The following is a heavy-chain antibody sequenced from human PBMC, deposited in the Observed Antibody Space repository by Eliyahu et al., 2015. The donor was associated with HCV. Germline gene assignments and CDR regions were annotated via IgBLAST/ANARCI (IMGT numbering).Heavy chain of an antibody. Sequence: QVQLQQSGPGLVKPSQTLSLTCAISGDXVSSNXAAWNWIRQSPSRGLEWLGRTYYRSKWYNDYAVSVKSRITINPDTSKNQFSLQLNSVTPEDTAVYYCAREVRSSGPNWFDPWGQGTLVTVSS. D-gene: IGHD6-19*01. V-gene: IGHV6-1*01. CDR1: GDXVSSNXAA. CDR3: AREVRSSGPNWFDP. J-gene: IGHJ5*02. CDR2: TYYRSKWYN.